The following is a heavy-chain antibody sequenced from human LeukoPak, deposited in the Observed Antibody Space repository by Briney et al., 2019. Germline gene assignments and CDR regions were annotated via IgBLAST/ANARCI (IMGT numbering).Heavy chain of an antibody. V-gene: IGHV4-39*01. J-gene: IGHJ4*02. Sequence: SETLSLTCTVSGGSISSSDYYWGWIRQPPGKGLEWIASIYYSGTTHYNPSHQSRVTMSVDTSKNQFSLKLSSVTAADTAVYYCARVRHDSSGYYPIFDYWGQGTLVTVSS. CDR3: ARVRHDSSGYYPIFDY. CDR2: IYYSGTT. CDR1: GGSISSSDYY. D-gene: IGHD3-22*01.